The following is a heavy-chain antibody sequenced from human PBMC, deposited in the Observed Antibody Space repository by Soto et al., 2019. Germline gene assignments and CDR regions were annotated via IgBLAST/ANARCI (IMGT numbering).Heavy chain of an antibody. J-gene: IGHJ4*02. V-gene: IGHV4-39*01. CDR2: FYDGNT. D-gene: IGHD1-1*01. CDR3: ASHPLNWSDADS. CDR1: GGSITRRSSY. Sequence: PSETLSLTCIVSGGSITRRSSYWAWIRQPPGKGLEWVGTFYDGNTYHNPSLRSRITLAVDTSKNQFSLTMKSVTAADTGVYYCASHPLNWSDADSWGQGVLVTVSS.